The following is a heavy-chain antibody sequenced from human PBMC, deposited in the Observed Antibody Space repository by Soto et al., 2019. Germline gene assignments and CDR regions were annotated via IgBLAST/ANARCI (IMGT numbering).Heavy chain of an antibody. CDR1: GFTFNIYW. D-gene: IGHD3-9*01. CDR2: INSDASST. CDR3: AILPRRQGSDYFDMDV. J-gene: IGHJ6*02. Sequence: RLSCAASGFTFNIYWMHWVRQAPGKGLVWVSRINSDASSTNYADSVKGRFTISRDNAKNTLYLQMNSLRVEDTAVYYCAILPRRQGSDYFDMDVWGQGTTVTVSS. V-gene: IGHV3-74*01.